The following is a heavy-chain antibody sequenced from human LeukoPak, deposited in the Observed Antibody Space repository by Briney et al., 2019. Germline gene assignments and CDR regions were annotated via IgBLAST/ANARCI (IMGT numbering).Heavy chain of an antibody. D-gene: IGHD4-17*01. J-gene: IGHJ5*01. CDR2: ISYDGGNK. CDR1: GFTFSSYA. CDR3: ARLYGDDS. Sequence: RSLRLSCAASGFTFSSYAMHWVRQAPGKGLEWVAVISYDGGNKYYADSVKGRFTISRDNSKNTLYLQMNSLRAEDTAVYYCARLYGDDSWGQGTLVTVSS. V-gene: IGHV3-30*04.